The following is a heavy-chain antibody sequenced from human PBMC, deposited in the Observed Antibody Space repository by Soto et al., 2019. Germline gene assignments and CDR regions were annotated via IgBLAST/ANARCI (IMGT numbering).Heavy chain of an antibody. Sequence: PSETLSLTCAVYGGSFSGYYWSWIRQPPGKGLEWIGEINHSGSTNYNPSLKSRVTISVDTSKNQFSLKLSSVTAADTAAYYCARLRLGVGSSWFYYYYGMDVWGQGTTVTVSS. CDR3: ARLRLGVGSSWFYYYYGMDV. CDR1: GGSFSGYY. D-gene: IGHD6-13*01. CDR2: INHSGST. J-gene: IGHJ6*02. V-gene: IGHV4-34*01.